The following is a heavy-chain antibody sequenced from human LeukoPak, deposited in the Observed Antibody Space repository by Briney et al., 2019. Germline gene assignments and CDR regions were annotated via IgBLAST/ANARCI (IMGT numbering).Heavy chain of an antibody. CDR1: GFTFSSYA. Sequence: GGSLRLSCAASGFTFSSYAMSWVRQAPGKGLEWVSAISGSGGSTYCADSVKGRFTISRDNSKNMLYLQMNSLRAEDTAVYYCAKPITMIVVVIPYWGQGTLVTVSS. CDR2: ISGSGGST. J-gene: IGHJ4*02. D-gene: IGHD3-22*01. V-gene: IGHV3-23*01. CDR3: AKPITMIVVVIPY.